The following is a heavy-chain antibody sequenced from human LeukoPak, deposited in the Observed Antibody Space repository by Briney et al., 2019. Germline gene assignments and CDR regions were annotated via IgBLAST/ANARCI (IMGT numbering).Heavy chain of an antibody. CDR1: GGSLSDYY. CDR2: ISHRGRT. V-gene: IGHV4-34*01. D-gene: IGHD3-22*01. J-gene: IGHJ5*02. Sequence: SETLSLTCAVYGGSLSDYYWSWIRQSPGKGLEWLGEISHRGRTYYNLSLKSRVTISVDTSKNQFSLKLSSVTAADTAVYYCARKVPNDSSGYYYRGQFDPWGQGTLVTVSS. CDR3: ARKVPNDSSGYYYRGQFDP.